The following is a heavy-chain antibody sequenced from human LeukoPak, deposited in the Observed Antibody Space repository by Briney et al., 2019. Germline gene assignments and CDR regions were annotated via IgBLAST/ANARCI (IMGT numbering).Heavy chain of an antibody. Sequence: SETLSLTCTVSGYSITSGYYWGWIRPPPGKGLEWIGSIYHSGSTYYNPSLKSRVTISVDTSNNQFSLKVSSVTAADTAVYYCARKQGANTYNHFDYWGQGTLVTVSS. CDR1: GYSITSGYY. CDR3: ARKQGANTYNHFDY. J-gene: IGHJ4*02. V-gene: IGHV4-38-2*02. D-gene: IGHD4/OR15-4a*01. CDR2: IYHSGST.